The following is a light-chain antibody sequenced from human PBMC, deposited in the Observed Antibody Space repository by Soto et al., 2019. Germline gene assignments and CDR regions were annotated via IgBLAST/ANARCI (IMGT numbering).Light chain of an antibody. CDR2: DAS. V-gene: IGKV3-11*01. Sequence: EIVLTQSPATLSLSPGERATLSCRASQSVSSYLAWYQQKPGQAPRLLIYDASNRATGIPARFSGSGSGTDFSITISRLEPEDFAVYYCQQRSNWPRTFGQGTKVEIK. CDR3: QQRSNWPRT. CDR1: QSVSSY. J-gene: IGKJ1*01.